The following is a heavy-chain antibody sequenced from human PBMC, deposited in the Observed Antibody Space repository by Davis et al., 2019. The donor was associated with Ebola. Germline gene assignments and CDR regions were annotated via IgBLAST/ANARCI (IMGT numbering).Heavy chain of an antibody. CDR1: GFTFSSYS. CDR3: ARVGYGDYVDY. CDR2: ISSSSSYI. D-gene: IGHD4-17*01. Sequence: GESLKISCAASGFTFSSYSMNWVRQAPGKGLEWVSSISSSSSYIYYADSVKGRFTISRDNAKNSLYLQMNSLRAEDTAVYYCARVGYGDYVDYWGQGTLVTVSS. V-gene: IGHV3-21*01. J-gene: IGHJ4*02.